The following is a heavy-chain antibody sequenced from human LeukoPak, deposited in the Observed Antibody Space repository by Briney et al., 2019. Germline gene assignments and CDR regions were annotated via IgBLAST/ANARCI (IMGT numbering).Heavy chain of an antibody. Sequence: GGSLRLSCAASGITFSDYYMAWMRQAPGKGLEWVSYLTGSGDNMYYADSVKGRFSVSRDNAKKSVYLQMNSLTPEDTAFYYCVRVSSASYVFDSWGQGTLVTVSS. CDR2: LTGSGDNM. CDR3: VRVSSASYVFDS. V-gene: IGHV3-11*01. CDR1: GITFSDYY. J-gene: IGHJ4*02. D-gene: IGHD1-26*01.